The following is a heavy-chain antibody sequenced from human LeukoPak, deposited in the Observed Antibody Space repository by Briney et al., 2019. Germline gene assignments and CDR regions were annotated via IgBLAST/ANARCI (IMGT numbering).Heavy chain of an antibody. J-gene: IGHJ3*02. V-gene: IGHV4-30-4*07. CDR3: ARGPPPYRHYYDSSGRLRSSAFDI. D-gene: IGHD3-22*01. CDR2: IYYSGST. CDR1: GGSISSGGYS. Sequence: SETLSLTCAVSGGSISSGGYSWSWIRQPPGKGLEWIGYIYYSGSTYYNPSLKSRVTISVDTSKNQFSLKLSSVTAADTAVYYCARGPPPYRHYYDSSGRLRSSAFDIWGQGTMVTVSS.